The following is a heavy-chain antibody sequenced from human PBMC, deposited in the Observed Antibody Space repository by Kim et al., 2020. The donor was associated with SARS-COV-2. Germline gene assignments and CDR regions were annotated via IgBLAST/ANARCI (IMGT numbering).Heavy chain of an antibody. CDR1: GGSFSGYY. CDR3: ARKPGGYSYGRGYYFDY. J-gene: IGHJ4*02. CDR2: INHSGST. Sequence: SETLSLTCAVYGGSFSGYYWSWIRQPPGKGLEWIGEINHSGSTNYNPSLKSRVTISVDTSKNQFSLKLSSVTAADTAVYYCARKPGGYSYGRGYYFDYWGQGTLVTVSS. V-gene: IGHV4-34*01. D-gene: IGHD5-18*01.